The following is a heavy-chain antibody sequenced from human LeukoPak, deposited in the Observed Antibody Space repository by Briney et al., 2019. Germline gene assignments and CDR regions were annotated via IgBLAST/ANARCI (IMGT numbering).Heavy chain of an antibody. D-gene: IGHD2-2*01. CDR1: GFTFSSYA. Sequence: GGSLRLSCAASGFTFSSYAMHWVRQAPGKGLEYVSAISSNGGSTYYANSVKGRFTISRDNSKNTLYLQMGSLRAEDMAVYYCARDRASRFDYWAREPWSPSPQ. CDR2: ISSNGGST. V-gene: IGHV3-64*01. J-gene: IGHJ4*02. CDR3: ARDRASRFDY.